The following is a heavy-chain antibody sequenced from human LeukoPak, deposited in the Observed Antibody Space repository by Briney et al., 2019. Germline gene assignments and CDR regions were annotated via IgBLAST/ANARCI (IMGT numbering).Heavy chain of an antibody. V-gene: IGHV3-21*01. D-gene: IGHD3-10*01. CDR3: ARYGSGSYYSGDYYYYYMDV. CDR2: ITGGSTYI. Sequence: PGGSLRLSCAASGFTFSSYSMSWVRQAPGKGLEWVSSITGGSTYIYYADAVKGRFTISRDNAKNSLYLQMNSLRAEDTAVYYCARYGSGSYYSGDYYYYYMDVWGKGTTVTVSS. CDR1: GFTFSSYS. J-gene: IGHJ6*03.